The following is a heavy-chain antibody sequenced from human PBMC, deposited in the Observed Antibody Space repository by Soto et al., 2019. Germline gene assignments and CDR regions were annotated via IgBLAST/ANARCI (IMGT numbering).Heavy chain of an antibody. D-gene: IGHD2-2*02. CDR1: GFTFSSYS. CDR2: ISSSSSYI. CDR3: ARELGYCSSTSCYKGYYGMDV. V-gene: IGHV3-21*01. Sequence: GGSLRLSCAASGFTFSSYSMNWVRQAPGKGLEWVSSISSSSSYIYYADSVKGRFTISRDNAKNSLYLQMNSLRAEDTAVYYCARELGYCSSTSCYKGYYGMDVWGPGTTVTVSS. J-gene: IGHJ6*02.